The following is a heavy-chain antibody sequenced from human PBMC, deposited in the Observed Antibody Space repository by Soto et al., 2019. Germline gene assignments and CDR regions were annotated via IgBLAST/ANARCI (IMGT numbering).Heavy chain of an antibody. CDR3: ARDNVGSGSYSQDY. J-gene: IGHJ4*02. Sequence: GGSLRLSCAASGFTFSSYAMHWVRQAPGKGLEWVAVISYDGSNKYYADSVKGRFTISRDNFKNTLYLQMNSLRAEDTAVYYCARDNVGSGSYSQDYWGQGTLVTVSS. D-gene: IGHD3-10*01. CDR2: ISYDGSNK. CDR1: GFTFSSYA. V-gene: IGHV3-30-3*01.